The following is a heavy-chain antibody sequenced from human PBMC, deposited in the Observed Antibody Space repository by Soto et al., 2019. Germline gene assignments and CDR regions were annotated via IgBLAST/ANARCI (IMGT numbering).Heavy chain of an antibody. CDR1: GGSSSRTTDY. CDR2: IYYSGNT. Sequence: SQTLSHTCIVAGGSSSRTTDYWGWNRQPPGKGLEWIGNIYYSGNTFYNPSLQSRVTISVDTSKNQFSLKLTSATAADTAVYYCERRVTRIERFDYWGQGDLVTGS. V-gene: IGHV4-39*01. J-gene: IGHJ4*02. D-gene: IGHD4-4*01. CDR3: ERRVTRIERFDY.